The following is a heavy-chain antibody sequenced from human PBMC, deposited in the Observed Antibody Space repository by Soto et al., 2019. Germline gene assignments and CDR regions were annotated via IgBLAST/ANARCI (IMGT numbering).Heavy chain of an antibody. CDR1: GYTFTTYA. V-gene: IGHV1-18*01. CDR2: ISAYSGNT. J-gene: IGHJ4*02. CDR3: ARDQVVLDY. Sequence: QVQLVQSGAEVKKPGASVKVSCKASGYTFTTYAVNWVRQAPGQGLEWVGWISAYSGNTNYAQKFHGRVTMTIDTSTSTIYMELSSLTPDDTAMYYCARDQVVLDYWGQGTLVTVSS.